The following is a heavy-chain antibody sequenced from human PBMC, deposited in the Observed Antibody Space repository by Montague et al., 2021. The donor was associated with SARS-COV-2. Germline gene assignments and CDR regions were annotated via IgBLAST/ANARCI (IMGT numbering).Heavy chain of an antibody. CDR1: GFNFKNYE. V-gene: IGHV3-48*03. D-gene: IGHD3-10*01. CDR2: ISDRDDSI. Sequence: SLRLSCAASGFNFKNYEMSWVRQAPGKGLEWLSFISDRDDSIHYADSVRGRFTISREDAKNSLYLQMDNLRVEDTALYYCARSYGSGKIDSWGQGTLVTVSS. J-gene: IGHJ4*02. CDR3: ARSYGSGKIDS.